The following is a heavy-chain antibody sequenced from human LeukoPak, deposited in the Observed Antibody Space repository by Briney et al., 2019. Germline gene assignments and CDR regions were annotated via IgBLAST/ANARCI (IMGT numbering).Heavy chain of an antibody. J-gene: IGHJ4*02. Sequence: GGSLRLSCAASGFTFSSYAMSWVRQAPGKGLEWVSAISGSGGSTCYADSVKGRFTISRDNSKNTLYLQMNSLRAEDTAVYYCAKDLVWSGYYPPFDYWGQGTLVTVSS. V-gene: IGHV3-23*01. CDR2: ISGSGGST. CDR1: GFTFSSYA. CDR3: AKDLVWSGYYPPFDY. D-gene: IGHD3-3*01.